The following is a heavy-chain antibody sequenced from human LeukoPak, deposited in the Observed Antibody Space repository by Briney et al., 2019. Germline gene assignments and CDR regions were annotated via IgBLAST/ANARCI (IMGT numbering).Heavy chain of an antibody. Sequence: SETLSLTCAVYGGSFSGYYWSWIRQPPGKGLEWIGEINHSGSTNYNPSLKSRVTISVDTSKNQFSLKLSSVTAADTAVYYCARDQTPGYYGSGSYSDNWFDPWGQGTLVTVSS. J-gene: IGHJ5*02. D-gene: IGHD3-10*01. V-gene: IGHV4-34*01. CDR2: INHSGST. CDR1: GGSFSGYY. CDR3: ARDQTPGYYGSGSYSDNWFDP.